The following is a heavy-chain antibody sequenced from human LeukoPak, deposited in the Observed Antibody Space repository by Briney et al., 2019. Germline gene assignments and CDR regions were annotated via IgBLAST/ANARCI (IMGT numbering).Heavy chain of an antibody. Sequence: ASVTVSCKSSGYTFTGYYMHWVRQAPGQGLEWMGWINPNSGGTNYAQKFQGRVTMTRDTSISTAYMELSRLRSDDRAVYYCATLVATTNGMDVWGQGTTVTVSS. V-gene: IGHV1-2*02. CDR1: GYTFTGYY. D-gene: IGHD5-12*01. CDR3: ATLVATTNGMDV. J-gene: IGHJ6*02. CDR2: INPNSGGT.